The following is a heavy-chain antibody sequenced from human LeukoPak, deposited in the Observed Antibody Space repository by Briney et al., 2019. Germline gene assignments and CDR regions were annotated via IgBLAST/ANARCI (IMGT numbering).Heavy chain of an antibody. D-gene: IGHD5/OR15-5a*01. Sequence: ASVTVSCKASGYTFIGYYLHWVRQAPGQGLEWMGWINPTSGGTNYAQKFQDRVTMTRDTSINTAYMELSRLTSDDTAVYYCARLVGLSTTASYWGQGTLVSVSS. CDR3: ARLVGLSTTASY. CDR1: GYTFIGYY. J-gene: IGHJ4*02. CDR2: INPTSGGT. V-gene: IGHV1-2*02.